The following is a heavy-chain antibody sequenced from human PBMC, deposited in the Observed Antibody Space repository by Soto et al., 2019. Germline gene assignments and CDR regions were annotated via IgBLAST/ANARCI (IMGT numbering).Heavy chain of an antibody. J-gene: IGHJ6*03. CDR3: ARGPTGIAAAGTKGGTTDYYYMDD. Sequence: SQTLSLTCATLGDSVSSNSAAGNWIRPSQSRGLEWLERTYYRSKWYNDYAVSVKSRITISPDTSKNQFSLQLSSVTPEDTAVYYCARGPTGIAAAGTKGGTTDYYYMDDWGKGTTVTVSS. CDR2: TYYRSKWYN. V-gene: IGHV6-1*01. D-gene: IGHD6-13*01. CDR1: GDSVSSNSAA.